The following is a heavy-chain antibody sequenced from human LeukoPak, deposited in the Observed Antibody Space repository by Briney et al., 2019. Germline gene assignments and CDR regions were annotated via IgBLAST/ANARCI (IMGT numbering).Heavy chain of an antibody. D-gene: IGHD3-3*01. CDR3: ARGGYYTLEYYYYMDV. Sequence: KTSETLSLTCTVSGGSISSYYWSWIRQPPGKGLEWIGYIYYSGGTNYNPSLKSRVTLSVDTSKNQFSLKLSSVTAADTAVYYCARGGYYTLEYYYYMDVWGKGTTVTVSS. CDR1: GGSISSYY. CDR2: IYYSGGT. J-gene: IGHJ6*03. V-gene: IGHV4-59*01.